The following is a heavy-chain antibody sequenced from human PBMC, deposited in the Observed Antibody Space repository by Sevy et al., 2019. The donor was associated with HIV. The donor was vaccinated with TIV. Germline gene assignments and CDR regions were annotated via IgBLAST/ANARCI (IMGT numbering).Heavy chain of an antibody. CDR2: FDPEDGET. CDR1: GYTLIEFS. V-gene: IGHV1-24*01. D-gene: IGHD2-15*01. Sequence: ASVKVSCKVSGYTLIEFSMHWVRQAPGKGLEWMGGFDPEDGETIYAQRFQGRATMTGDTSTDTAYMELSSLRSEDTAVYYCATGLPGEYVDCSSCYSDYFAYWGQGTLVTVSS. J-gene: IGHJ4*02. CDR3: ATGLPGEYVDCSSCYSDYFAY.